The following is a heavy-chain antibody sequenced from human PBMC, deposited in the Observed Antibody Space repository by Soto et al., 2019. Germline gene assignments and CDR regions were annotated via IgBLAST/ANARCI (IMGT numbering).Heavy chain of an antibody. CDR1: GFTVSSNY. CDR2: IYSGGST. D-gene: IGHD6-6*01. J-gene: IGHJ5*02. V-gene: IGHV3-66*01. CDR3: ETVPNYP. Sequence: GGSLRLSCAASGFTVSSNYMTWVRQAPGKGLEWVSVIYSGGSTYYADSVKGRFTISRDNSKNTLYLQMNSLGAEDTAVYYCETVPNYPWGQGTLVTVSS.